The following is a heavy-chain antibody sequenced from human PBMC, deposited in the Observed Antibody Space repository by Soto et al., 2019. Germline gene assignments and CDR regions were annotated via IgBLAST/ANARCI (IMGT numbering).Heavy chain of an antibody. D-gene: IGHD1-26*01. V-gene: IGHV3-30*03. CDR2: ISNDGSKK. Sequence: QVQLVESGGGVVQPGRSLRLSCAASGFSFSSYGLYWVRQAPGKGLEWVAVISNDGSKKYYADSVKGRFTISRDISKKTLYLQMNSLRAEDTALYYCARARRIVGATSEFDYWGQGTLVTVSS. CDR1: GFSFSSYG. J-gene: IGHJ4*02. CDR3: ARARRIVGATSEFDY.